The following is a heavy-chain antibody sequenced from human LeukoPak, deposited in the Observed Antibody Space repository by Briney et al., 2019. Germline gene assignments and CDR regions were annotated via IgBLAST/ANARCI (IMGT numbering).Heavy chain of an antibody. CDR1: GYTFTSYG. Sequence: ASVTVSCKASGYTFTSYGISWVRQAPGQGLEWMGWISAYNGNTNYAQKLQGRVTMTTDTSTSTAYMELRSLRSDDTAVYYCARDLAYCGGDCYSPFDYWGQGTLVTVSS. CDR3: ARDLAYCGGDCYSPFDY. D-gene: IGHD2-21*02. J-gene: IGHJ4*02. V-gene: IGHV1-18*01. CDR2: ISAYNGNT.